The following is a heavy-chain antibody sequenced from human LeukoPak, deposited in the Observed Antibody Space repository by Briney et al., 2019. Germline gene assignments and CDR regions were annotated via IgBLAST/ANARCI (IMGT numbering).Heavy chain of an antibody. CDR2: IYYSGST. CDR3: ARDPSYYYDSSGYYFSDAFDI. D-gene: IGHD3-22*01. Sequence: SETLSLTCTVSGGSISSSSYYWGWIRQPPGKGLEWIGSIYYSGSTYYNPSLKSRVTISVDTSKNQFSLKLSSVTAADTAVYYCARDPSYYYDSSGYYFSDAFDIWGQGTMVTVSS. CDR1: GGSISSSSYY. J-gene: IGHJ3*02. V-gene: IGHV4-39*07.